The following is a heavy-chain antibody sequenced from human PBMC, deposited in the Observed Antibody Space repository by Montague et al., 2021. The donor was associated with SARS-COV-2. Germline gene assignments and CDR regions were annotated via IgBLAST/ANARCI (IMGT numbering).Heavy chain of an antibody. D-gene: IGHD2-21*01. V-gene: IGHV4-59*01. J-gene: IGHJ3*02. CDR1: GGSISSYY. CDR3: ARTPGQIAGDAFDI. Sequence: SETPSRTGTVSGGSISSYYWSWIRQPPGKGLEWIGYIYYSGSTNYNPSLKSRATISVDTSKNQFSLKLRSVTAADTAVYYFARTPGQIAGDAFDIWGRGTMVTVSS. CDR2: IYYSGST.